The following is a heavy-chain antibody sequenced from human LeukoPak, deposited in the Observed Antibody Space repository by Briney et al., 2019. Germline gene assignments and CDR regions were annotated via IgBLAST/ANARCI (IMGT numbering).Heavy chain of an antibody. V-gene: IGHV3-23*01. D-gene: IGHD1-1*01. CDR3: ARTLNWTLVGFDY. J-gene: IGHJ4*02. CDR1: GFTFSSYA. Sequence: PGGSLRLSCAASGFTFSSYAMNWVRQAPGKGLEWVSVINDSGGSTFYADSVKGRFTISRDNSKNTLYLQMSGLRAEDTAVYYCARTLNWTLVGFDYWGQGTLVTVSS. CDR2: INDSGGST.